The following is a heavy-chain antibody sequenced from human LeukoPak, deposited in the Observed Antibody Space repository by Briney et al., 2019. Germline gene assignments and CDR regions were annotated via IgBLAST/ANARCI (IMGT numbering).Heavy chain of an antibody. CDR2: IYWSGRT. D-gene: IGHD2-2*01. CDR3: ARVSYQEGVDY. Sequence: SETLSLACSVSGGSIGTYYWSWIRQPPGKGLEWIGYIYWSGRTHYNPSLKSRVTISVDTSKNEFSLNLNSVTAADTAVYYCARVSYQEGVDYWGQGTLVTVSS. J-gene: IGHJ4*02. CDR1: GGSIGTYY. V-gene: IGHV4-59*01.